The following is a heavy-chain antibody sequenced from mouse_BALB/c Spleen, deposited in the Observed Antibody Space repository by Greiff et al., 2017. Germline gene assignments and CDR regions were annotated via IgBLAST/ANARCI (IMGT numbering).Heavy chain of an antibody. CDR1: GFTFTVYY. CDR3: ARDIGDYDGYAMDD. J-gene: IGHJ4*01. Sequence: EVMLVESGGGLVQPGGSLRLSCATSGFTFTVYYMSWVRQPPGKAFEWLGFIRNKANGYTTEYSASVKGRFTISRDNSQSILYLQVNTMRAEDSATYYCARDIGDYDGYAMDDWGQGASVTVAS. V-gene: IGHV7-3*02. CDR2: IRNKANGYTT. D-gene: IGHD2-4*01.